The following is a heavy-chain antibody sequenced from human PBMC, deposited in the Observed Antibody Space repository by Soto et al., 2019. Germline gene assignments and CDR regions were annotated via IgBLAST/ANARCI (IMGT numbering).Heavy chain of an antibody. CDR1: GGAFSGYY. D-gene: IGHD4-17*01. J-gene: IGHJ2*01. CDR3: ARCGDYVGGWYFDL. V-gene: IGHV4-34*02. Sequence: QVQLQQWGAGLLKPSETLSLTCAVYGGAFSGYYWNWIRQPPGKGLEWIGEINDSGSINYNPSLKSRVTISVDTSKSQFSLSLTSVTAADTAVYYCARCGDYVGGWYFDLWGRGTLVTVSS. CDR2: INDSGSI.